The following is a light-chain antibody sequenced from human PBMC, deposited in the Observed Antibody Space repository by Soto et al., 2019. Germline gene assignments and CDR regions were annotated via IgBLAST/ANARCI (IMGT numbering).Light chain of an antibody. V-gene: IGKV1-39*01. CDR3: QQTSTAPFT. Sequence: DLELTQSPSSLSASVGDRVTVTCRSSQNINIYLNWYQQKPGKAPKLLIFESSNLQSGVPSRFSGSRSRRDFTLTISSLQREDFATYFCQQTSTAPFTFGPGTKVDFK. CDR2: ESS. CDR1: QNINIY. J-gene: IGKJ3*01.